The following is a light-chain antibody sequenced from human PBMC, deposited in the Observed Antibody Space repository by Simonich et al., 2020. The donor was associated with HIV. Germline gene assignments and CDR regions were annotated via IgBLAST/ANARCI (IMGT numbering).Light chain of an antibody. J-gene: IGKJ4*01. CDR1: QSISSN. Sequence: EIVMTQSPATLSLSPGERATLSCRASQSISSNLTWYQQKPGQAPRLHIYDASNRATGIPARFRGSGSVTDFTLTISSLEPEDFAVYYCQQRSNWPLTFGGGTKVEIK. CDR3: QQRSNWPLT. V-gene: IGKV3-11*01. CDR2: DAS.